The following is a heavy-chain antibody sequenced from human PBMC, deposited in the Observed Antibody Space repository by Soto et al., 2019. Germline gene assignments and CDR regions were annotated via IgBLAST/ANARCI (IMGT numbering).Heavy chain of an antibody. CDR3: VCGGNFFVY. V-gene: IGHV3-7*01. CDR1: GFTFSTYW. D-gene: IGHD3-16*01. J-gene: IGHJ4*02. CDR2: LDQDGSEG. Sequence: EVQLVESGGGLVQPGGSLRLSCAASGFTFSTYWMTWVRRPPGKGLEWVANLDQDGSEGYYVDSVRGRFTISSDNAKNSLYLQMNSLRAEDTAVYYCVCGGNFFVYWGQGTLVTVSP.